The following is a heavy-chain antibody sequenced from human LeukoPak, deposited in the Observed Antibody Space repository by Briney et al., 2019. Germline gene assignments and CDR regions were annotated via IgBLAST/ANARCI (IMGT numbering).Heavy chain of an antibody. J-gene: IGHJ3*02. CDR2: ISEDGSIK. D-gene: IGHD1-26*01. CDR1: GFAFSSCG. V-gene: IGHV3-30*18. Sequence: GGSLRLSCAASGFAFSSCGIHWVRQAPGKGLEGVALISEDGSIKFYADSVKGRFTISGDNSKNTLYLKMNSLRAEDTAVYYCVKEVGARDAFDIWAKGHWSPSLQ. CDR3: VKEVGARDAFDI.